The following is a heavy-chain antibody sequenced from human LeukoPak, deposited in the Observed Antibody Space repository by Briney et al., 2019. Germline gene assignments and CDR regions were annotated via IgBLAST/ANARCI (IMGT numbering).Heavy chain of an antibody. J-gene: IGHJ4*02. CDR3: ARDHAYYYDSSGIPGY. CDR2: INPNSGGT. V-gene: IGHV1-2*02. Sequence: ASVKGSCKASGYTFTGYYMHWVRQAPGQGLEWMGWINPNSGGTNYAQKFQGRVTMTRDTSISTAYMELSRLRSDDTAVYYCARDHAYYYDSSGIPGYWGQGTLVTVSS. CDR1: GYTFTGYY. D-gene: IGHD3-22*01.